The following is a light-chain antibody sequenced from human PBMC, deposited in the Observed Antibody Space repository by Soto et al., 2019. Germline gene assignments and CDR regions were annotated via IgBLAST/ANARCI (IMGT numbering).Light chain of an antibody. CDR2: AAS. Sequence: AIRMTQSPSSLSASTGDRVTITCRASQGISSYLAWYQQKPGKAPQLLIYAASTLQSEVPSRFSGSGSGTDFTLTISCLQSEAFATYYCQQYYSYPMYTFGQGTKLEIK. CDR3: QQYYSYPMYT. CDR1: QGISSY. V-gene: IGKV1-8*01. J-gene: IGKJ2*01.